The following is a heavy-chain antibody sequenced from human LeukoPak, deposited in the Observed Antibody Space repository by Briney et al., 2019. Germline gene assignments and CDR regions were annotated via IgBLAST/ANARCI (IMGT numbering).Heavy chain of an antibody. CDR3: ATTWYYDSRGYLFDD. V-gene: IGHV4-59*01. CDR2: VYYNGDI. J-gene: IGHJ4*01. CDR1: GVPISTYY. Sequence: SETLSLTCSVSGVPISTYYWSWLRQSPGKGLEWIAYVYYNGDIMYDPSLKSRVTISLDTSKNQFSLSMTSVTAADTAVYFCATTWYYDSRGYLFDDWGHGTLVTVSS. D-gene: IGHD3-22*01.